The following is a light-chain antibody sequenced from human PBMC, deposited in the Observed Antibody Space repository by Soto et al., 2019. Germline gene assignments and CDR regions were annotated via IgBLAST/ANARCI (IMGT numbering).Light chain of an antibody. J-gene: IGKJ4*01. CDR3: QQYGDWPLT. V-gene: IGKV3-15*01. CDR2: ATS. CDR1: QSVGNN. Sequence: EIVVTQSPATLSVSPGERATLSCRASQSVGNNFAWYQQKPGQAPRLLIFATSTMATGGPARFSGSGSGTEFTLTISSLQSEDFAVYYCQQYGDWPLTFGGGAKVEIE.